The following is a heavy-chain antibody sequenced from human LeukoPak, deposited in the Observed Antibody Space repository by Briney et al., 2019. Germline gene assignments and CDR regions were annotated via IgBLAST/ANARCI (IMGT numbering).Heavy chain of an antibody. D-gene: IGHD5-24*01. CDR1: GYSFTNYW. J-gene: IGHJ4*02. V-gene: IGHV5-51*01. CDR3: ARRGPGDGYYAGY. CDR2: IYPGDSDT. Sequence: GESLKISCKGSGYSFTNYWIGWVRQMPGKGLEWMGIIYPGDSDTRYSPSFQGQVTISADKSISTAYLQRSSLKASDTAMYYCARRGPGDGYYAGYWGQGTLVTVSS.